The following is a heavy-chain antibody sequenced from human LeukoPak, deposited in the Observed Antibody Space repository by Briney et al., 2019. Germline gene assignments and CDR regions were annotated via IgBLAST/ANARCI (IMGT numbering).Heavy chain of an antibody. V-gene: IGHV1-69*06. CDR2: IIPIFGTA. CDR1: GYTLTELS. D-gene: IGHD3-22*01. J-gene: IGHJ3*02. Sequence: ASVKVSCKVSGYTLTELSMHWVRQAPGQGLEWMGGIIPIFGTANYAQKFQGRVTITADKSTSTAYMELSSLRSEDTAVYYCAVIVVVIHATSDAFDIWGQGTMVTVSS. CDR3: AVIVVVIHATSDAFDI.